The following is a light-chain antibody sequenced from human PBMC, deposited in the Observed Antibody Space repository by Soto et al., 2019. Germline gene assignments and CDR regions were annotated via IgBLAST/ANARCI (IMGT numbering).Light chain of an antibody. J-gene: IGLJ2*01. V-gene: IGLV2-23*01. Sequence: QSVLTQPASVSGSPGQSITISCTGTSSDVGSYKFVFWYQQHPGKAPKLMIYEGSKRPSGVSNRFSGSKSGNTASLTISGLQAEDEADYYCCSYAGSSAVVFGGGTKLTVL. CDR3: CSYAGSSAVV. CDR2: EGS. CDR1: SSDVGSYKF.